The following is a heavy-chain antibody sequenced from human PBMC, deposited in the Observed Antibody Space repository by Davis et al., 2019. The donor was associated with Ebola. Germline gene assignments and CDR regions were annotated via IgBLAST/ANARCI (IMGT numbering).Heavy chain of an antibody. CDR2: ISSSSSTI. D-gene: IGHD3-10*01. J-gene: IGHJ5*02. Sequence: GESLKISCAASGFTFSSYSMNWVRQAPGKGLEWVSYISSSSSTIYYADSVKGRFTISRDNAKNSLYLQMNSLRDEDTAVYYCASFLVQGVIPPYNWFDPWGQGTLVTASS. V-gene: IGHV3-48*02. CDR3: ASFLVQGVIPPYNWFDP. CDR1: GFTFSSYS.